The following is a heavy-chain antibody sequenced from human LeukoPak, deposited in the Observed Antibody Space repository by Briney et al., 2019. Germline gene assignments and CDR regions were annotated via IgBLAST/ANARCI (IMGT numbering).Heavy chain of an antibody. CDR3: ARDLEIDAFGI. CDR2: ISSSGSTI. CDR1: GFTFTSYE. Sequence: GGSLRLSCAASGFTFTSYEMNWVRQAPGKGLEWVSYISSSGSTIYYADSVKGRFTISRDNAKNSLYLQMNSLRAEDTAVYYCARDLEIDAFGIWGQGTMVTVSS. D-gene: IGHD5-24*01. J-gene: IGHJ3*02. V-gene: IGHV3-48*03.